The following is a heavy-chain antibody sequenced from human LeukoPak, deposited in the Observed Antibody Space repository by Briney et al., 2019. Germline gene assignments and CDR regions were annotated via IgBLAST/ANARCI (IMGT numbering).Heavy chain of an antibody. V-gene: IGHV3-7*05. CDR1: GFTFRNYW. CDR3: VRGSSGTVVRGVAWAWFDP. D-gene: IGHD3-10*01. Sequence: GGSLRLSCVASGFTFRNYWMTWVRQAPGKGLEWVANIHKDGSEKYFVASVRGRFTISRGTAKDSLYLQMSSLRAEDTAVYYCVRGSSGTVVRGVAWAWFDPWGRGTLVTVSS. CDR2: IHKDGSEK. J-gene: IGHJ5*02.